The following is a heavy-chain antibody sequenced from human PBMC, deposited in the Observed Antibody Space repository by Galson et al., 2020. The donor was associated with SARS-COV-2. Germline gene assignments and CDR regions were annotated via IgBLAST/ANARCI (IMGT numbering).Heavy chain of an antibody. CDR2: IWYDGSNK. V-gene: IGHV3-33*01. CDR1: GFTFSSYG. Sequence: GALRLSCAASGFTFSSYGMHWVRQAPGKGLEWVAVIWYDGSNKYYADSVKGRFTISRDNSKNTLYLQMNSLRAEDTAVYYCARAGVDSSSWYADYFDYWGQGTLVTVSS. CDR3: ARAGVDSSSWYADYFDY. D-gene: IGHD6-13*01. J-gene: IGHJ4*02.